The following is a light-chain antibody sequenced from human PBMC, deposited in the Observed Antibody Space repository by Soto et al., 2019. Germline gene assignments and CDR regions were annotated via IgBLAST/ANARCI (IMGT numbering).Light chain of an antibody. CDR1: QGLLDSDGRTH. CDR2: EVS. CDR3: MQSLQLNT. J-gene: IGKJ4*01. Sequence: DIVLTQTPLSLSVTPGQPASISCNSIQGLLDSDGRTHLYWYVQKTGQPPQALIYEVSKRSSGVPDRFSGSGSGTHFTLTMSRVQAEDAGIYYCMQSLQLNTFGGGTKVDIK. V-gene: IGKV2D-29*01.